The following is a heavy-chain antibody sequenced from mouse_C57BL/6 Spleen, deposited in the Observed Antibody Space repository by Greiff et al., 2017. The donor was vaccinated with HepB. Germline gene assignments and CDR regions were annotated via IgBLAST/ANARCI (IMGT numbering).Heavy chain of an antibody. Sequence: EVQLVESGPGLVKPSQSLSLTCSVTGYSITSGYYWNWIRQFPGNKLEWMGYISYDGSNNYNPSLKNRISITRDTSKNQFFLKLNSVTTEDTATYYCARASLSLDYWGQGTSVTVSS. CDR1: GYSITSGYY. V-gene: IGHV3-6*01. J-gene: IGHJ4*01. CDR2: ISYDGSN. CDR3: ARASLSLDY.